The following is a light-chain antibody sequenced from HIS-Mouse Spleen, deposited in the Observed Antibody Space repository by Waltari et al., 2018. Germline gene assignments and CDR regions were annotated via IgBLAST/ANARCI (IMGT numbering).Light chain of an antibody. CDR1: EWPKKY. CDR2: EDS. CDR3: YSTDSSGNHRV. V-gene: IGLV3-10*01. Sequence: SDDLPQHPPGSVSPGQTPRTTAPGDEWPKKYPYWYQQKSGQAPVLFIYEDSKRPAGIPERFSGSSSGTMATLTISGAQVEDEADYYCYSTDSSGNHRVFGGGTKLTVL. J-gene: IGLJ2*01.